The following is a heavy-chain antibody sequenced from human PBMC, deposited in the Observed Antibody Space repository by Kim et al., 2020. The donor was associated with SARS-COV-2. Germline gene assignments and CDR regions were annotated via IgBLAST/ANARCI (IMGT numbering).Heavy chain of an antibody. J-gene: IGHJ6*02. CDR2: INPNSGGT. Sequence: ASVKVSCKSSGYTFTGYYMHWVRQAPGQGLEWMGWINPNSGGTNYAQKFQGRVTMTRDTSISTAYMELSRLRSDDTAVYYCARERGPKYGSLHGMDVWGQGTTVTVSS. CDR3: ARERGPKYGSLHGMDV. V-gene: IGHV1-2*02. D-gene: IGHD4-17*01. CDR1: GYTFTGYY.